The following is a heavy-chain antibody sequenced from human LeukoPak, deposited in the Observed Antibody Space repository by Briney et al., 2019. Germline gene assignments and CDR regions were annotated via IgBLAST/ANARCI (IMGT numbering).Heavy chain of an antibody. J-gene: IGHJ4*02. CDR3: ARGLTAPQSLVN. V-gene: IGHV4-59*01. CDR1: GGSISSYY. D-gene: IGHD7-27*01. Sequence: SETLSLTCTVSGGSISSYYWSWIRQPPGKGLEWIGYIYYSGSTNYNPSLKSRDTISVDTSKNQFSLKLSSVTAADTAVYYCARGLTAPQSLVNWGQGTLVTVSS. CDR2: IYYSGST.